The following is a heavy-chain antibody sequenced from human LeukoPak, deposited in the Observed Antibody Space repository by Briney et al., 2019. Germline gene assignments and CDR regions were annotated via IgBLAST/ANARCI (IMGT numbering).Heavy chain of an antibody. V-gene: IGHV3-30-3*02. D-gene: IGHD2-8*01. Sequence: GRSLRLSCAASGFTFSSYAMHWVRQAPGKGLEWVAVISYDGSNKYYADSVKGRFTISRDNSKNTLYLQMNSLRAEDTAVYYCAKSDYNGWGQGTLVTVSS. CDR3: AKSDYNG. CDR1: GFTFSSYA. CDR2: ISYDGSNK. J-gene: IGHJ4*02.